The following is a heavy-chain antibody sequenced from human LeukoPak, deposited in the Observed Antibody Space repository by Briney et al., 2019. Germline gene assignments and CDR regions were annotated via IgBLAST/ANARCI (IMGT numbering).Heavy chain of an antibody. J-gene: IGHJ4*02. CDR1: GFTFSTYS. CDR3: AKVEWELPGAFDY. D-gene: IGHD1-26*01. V-gene: IGHV3-23*01. CDR2: ISGSGGST. Sequence: GGSLRLSCAASGFTFSTYSMNWVRKSPGKGLEWVSAISGSGGSTYYADSVKGRFTISRDNSKNTLYLQMNSLRAEDTAVYYCAKVEWELPGAFDYWGQGTLVTVSS.